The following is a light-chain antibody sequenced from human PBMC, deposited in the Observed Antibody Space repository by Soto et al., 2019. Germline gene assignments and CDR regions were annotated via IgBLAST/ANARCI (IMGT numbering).Light chain of an antibody. CDR2: GAS. CDR3: QQYGSSLIT. CDR1: QSVNSNY. J-gene: IGKJ5*01. V-gene: IGKV3-20*01. Sequence: EIVLTQSPGTLSLSPGERATLSCRASQSVNSNYLAWYQQKSGQAPRLIIYGASNRATGIPDRFSGSGSGTDFTLTISRLEPEDFAVYYCQQYGSSLITFGQGTRLEIK.